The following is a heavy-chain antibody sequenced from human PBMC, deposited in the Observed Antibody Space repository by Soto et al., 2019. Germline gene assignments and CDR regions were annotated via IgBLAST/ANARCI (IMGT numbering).Heavy chain of an antibody. V-gene: IGHV1-69*12. J-gene: IGHJ6*02. CDR3: ARPGREMATITSYYYGMDV. D-gene: IGHD5-12*01. CDR2: IIPIFGTA. CDR1: GGTFSSYA. Sequence: QVQLVQSGAEVKKPGSSVKVSCKASGGTFSSYAISWVRQAPGQGLEWMGGIIPIFGTANYAQKFQGRVTIPADESTSTAYMELSSLRSEDTAVYYCARPGREMATITSYYYGMDVWGQGTTVTVSS.